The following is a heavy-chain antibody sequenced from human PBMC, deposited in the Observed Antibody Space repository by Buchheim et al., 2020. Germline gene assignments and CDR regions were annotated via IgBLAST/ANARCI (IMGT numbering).Heavy chain of an antibody. J-gene: IGHJ5*02. CDR2: INPNSGGT. CDR3: AREYRGYSGYGWFDP. D-gene: IGHD5-12*01. V-gene: IGHV1-2*05. CDR1: GYTFTGYY. Sequence: QVQLVQSGAEVKKPGASVKVSCKASGYTFTGYYMHWVRQAPGQGLDWMGRINPNSGGTNYAQKFQGRVTMTRDTSISPAYMELSRLRSDDTVVYYCAREYRGYSGYGWFDPWGQGTL.